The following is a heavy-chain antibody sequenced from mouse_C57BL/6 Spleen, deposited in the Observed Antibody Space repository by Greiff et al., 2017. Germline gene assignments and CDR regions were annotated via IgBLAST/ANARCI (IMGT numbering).Heavy chain of an antibody. J-gene: IGHJ4*01. D-gene: IGHD2-3*01. CDR1: GYTFTDYY. CDR3: ARGGRIYDGYYGAMDY. CDR2: INPNNGGT. Sequence: VQLQQSGPELVKPGASVKISCKASGYTFTDYYMNWVKQSHGKSLEWIGDINPNNGGTSYNQKFKGKATLTVDKSSSTAYMELRSLTSEDSAVYYCARGGRIYDGYYGAMDYWGQGTSVTVSS. V-gene: IGHV1-26*01.